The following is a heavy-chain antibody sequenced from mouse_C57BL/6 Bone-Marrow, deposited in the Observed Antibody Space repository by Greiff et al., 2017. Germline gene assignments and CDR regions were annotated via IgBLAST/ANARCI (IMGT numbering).Heavy chain of an antibody. V-gene: IGHV1-80*01. D-gene: IGHD1-1*01. J-gene: IGHJ1*03. CDR2: IYPGDGDT. CDR3: ARGTTVVAKDV. CDR1: GYAFSSYW. Sequence: VKLMESGAELVKPGASVKISCKASGYAFSSYWMNWVKQRPGKGLEWIGQIYPGDGDTNYNGKFKGKATLTADKSSSTAYMQLSSLTSEDSAVYFCARGTTVVAKDVWGTGTTVTVSS.